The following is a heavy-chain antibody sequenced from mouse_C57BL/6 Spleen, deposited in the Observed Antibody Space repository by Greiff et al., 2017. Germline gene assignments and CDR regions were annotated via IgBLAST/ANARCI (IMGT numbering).Heavy chain of an antibody. CDR2: ISSGGDYI. Sequence: EVMLVESGEGLVKPGGSLKLSCAASGFTFSSYAMSWVRQTPEKRLEWVAYISSGGDYIYYADTVKGRFTISRDNARNTLYLQMSSLKSEDTAMHYCTREGNWVDFDYWGQGTTLTVSS. J-gene: IGHJ2*01. V-gene: IGHV5-9-1*02. CDR3: TREGNWVDFDY. D-gene: IGHD4-1*01. CDR1: GFTFSSYA.